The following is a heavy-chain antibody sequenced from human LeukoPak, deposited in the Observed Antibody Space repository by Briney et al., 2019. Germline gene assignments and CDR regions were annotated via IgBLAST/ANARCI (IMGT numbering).Heavy chain of an antibody. Sequence: ASVTVSCKASGYTFTSYYMHWVRQAPGQGLEWMGIINPSGGSTSYAQKFQGRVTMTRDMSTSTVYMELSSLRSEDTAVYYCAREMLPAAGGTTGWFDPWGQGTLVTVSS. D-gene: IGHD6-13*01. V-gene: IGHV1-46*01. CDR2: INPSGGST. CDR1: GYTFTSYY. J-gene: IGHJ5*02. CDR3: AREMLPAAGGTTGWFDP.